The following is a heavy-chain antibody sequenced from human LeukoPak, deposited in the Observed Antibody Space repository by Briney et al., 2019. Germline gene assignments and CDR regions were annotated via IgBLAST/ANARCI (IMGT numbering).Heavy chain of an antibody. Sequence: SETLSLTCTVSGGPIDSYYWSWIRLPPGKGLEWIGYIYPSGGTHYNPSLLSRVSMSVDTSKNQFSLKVRSATAADTAVYFCARRIVARATNSHWFDPWGQGTLVTVSS. CDR2: IYPSGGT. V-gene: IGHV4-4*09. D-gene: IGHD2-21*01. CDR1: GGPIDSYY. J-gene: IGHJ5*02. CDR3: ARRIVARATNSHWFDP.